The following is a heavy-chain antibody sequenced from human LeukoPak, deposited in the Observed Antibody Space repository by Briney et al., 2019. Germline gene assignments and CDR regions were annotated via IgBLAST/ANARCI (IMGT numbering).Heavy chain of an antibody. CDR1: GFTFTKYA. CDR3: AKGSTIFGVVIALDY. D-gene: IGHD3-3*01. V-gene: IGHV3-23*01. J-gene: IGHJ4*02. Sequence: GGSLRLSCAASGFTFTKYALNWVRQAPGKGLEWVSGISGSGDTTYYADSVKGRFTISRDNSKNTLYLQMNSLRAEDTAVYYCAKGSTIFGVVIALDYWGQGTLVTVSS. CDR2: ISGSGDTT.